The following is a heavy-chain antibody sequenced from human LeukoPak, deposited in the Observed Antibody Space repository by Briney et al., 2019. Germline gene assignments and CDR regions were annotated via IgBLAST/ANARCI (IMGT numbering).Heavy chain of an antibody. D-gene: IGHD6-13*01. J-gene: IGHJ3*02. Sequence: SETLSLTCAVYGGSFSGYYWSWIRQPPGKGLEWIGEINHSGSTNYNPSLESRVTISVDTSKNQFSLKLSSVTAADTAVYYCARGGTPEYSSSWYRSLGAFDIWGQGTMVTVSS. CDR1: GGSFSGYY. CDR3: ARGGTPEYSSSWYRSLGAFDI. CDR2: INHSGST. V-gene: IGHV4-34*01.